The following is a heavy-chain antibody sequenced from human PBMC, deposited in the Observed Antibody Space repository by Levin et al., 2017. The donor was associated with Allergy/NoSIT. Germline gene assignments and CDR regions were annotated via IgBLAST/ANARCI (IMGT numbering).Heavy chain of an antibody. V-gene: IGHV3-7*01. D-gene: IGHD3-16*01. CDR3: GMHDDENRDYRWRRCNYSGH. J-gene: IGHJ4*02. Sequence: SGGSLRLSCAASGFTSITYCMSWVRQAPGKGLEWVANIDMSGNGKYYGDSVRGRLTISRDNAKNSLSLQMDSLRVEDTAVYYCGMHDDENRDYRWRRCNYSGHWGQGMQVTVSS. CDR2: IDMSGNGK. CDR1: GFTSITYC.